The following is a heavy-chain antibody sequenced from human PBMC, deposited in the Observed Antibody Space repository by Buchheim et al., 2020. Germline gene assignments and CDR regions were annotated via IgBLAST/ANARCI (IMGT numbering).Heavy chain of an antibody. V-gene: IGHV3-48*01. D-gene: IGHD3-3*01. Sequence: EVQLVESGGGLVQPGGSLRLSCAASGFTFSSYSMNWVRQAPGKGLEWVSYISSSSSTIYYADSVKGRFTISRDNAKHSLYLQMNSLRAEDTAVYYCARVYYDAIYGMDVWGQGTT. CDR2: ISSSSSTI. CDR3: ARVYYDAIYGMDV. J-gene: IGHJ6*02. CDR1: GFTFSSYS.